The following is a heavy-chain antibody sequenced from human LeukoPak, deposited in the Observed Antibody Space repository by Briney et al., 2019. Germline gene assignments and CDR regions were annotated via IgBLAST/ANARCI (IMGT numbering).Heavy chain of an antibody. CDR3: ARGGGLDY. Sequence: ASVEVSCKASGGTFSSYAISWVRQAPGQGLEWMGRIIPILGIANYAQKLQGRVTMTTDTSTSTAYMELRSLRSDDTAVYYCARGGGLDYWGQGTLVTVSS. CDR2: IIPILGIA. CDR1: GGTFSSYA. V-gene: IGHV1-69*04. D-gene: IGHD3-16*01. J-gene: IGHJ4*02.